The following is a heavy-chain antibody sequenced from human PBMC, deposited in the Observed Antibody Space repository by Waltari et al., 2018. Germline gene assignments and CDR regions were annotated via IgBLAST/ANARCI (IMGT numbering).Heavy chain of an antibody. CDR1: GFSFGTYW. J-gene: IGHJ4*02. CDR2: INSDESST. Sequence: EVQLVESGGGLVHPGGSLTLSCAASGFSFGTYWMSRGRQASGKGLVWVSRINSDESSTSYADSVKGRFTISRDNAKNTLYLQMNSLRAEDTAVYYCARSRGRGPSGPGYWGQGTLVTVSS. V-gene: IGHV3-74*01. CDR3: ARSRGRGPSGPGY. D-gene: IGHD3-10*01.